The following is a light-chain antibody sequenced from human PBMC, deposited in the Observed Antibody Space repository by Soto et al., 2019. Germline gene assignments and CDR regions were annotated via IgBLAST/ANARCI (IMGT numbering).Light chain of an antibody. CDR1: QSISSW. CDR2: KAS. J-gene: IGKJ1*01. V-gene: IGKV1-5*03. CDR3: QQYNSFPT. Sequence: DIQMTQSPSTLSASVGDRVTITCRASQSISSWLAWYQQKPGKAPKLLIYKASSLEGGVPSRFSGSGSGTEITLTISSLQHDDFATYYCQQYNSFPTFGQGTKVEIK.